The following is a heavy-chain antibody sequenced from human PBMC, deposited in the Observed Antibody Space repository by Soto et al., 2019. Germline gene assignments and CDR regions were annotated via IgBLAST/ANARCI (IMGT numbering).Heavy chain of an antibody. D-gene: IGHD3-10*01. CDR3: ARGYYYGSGSYYNHFDY. V-gene: IGHV4-59*01. Sequence: SETLSLTCPVSGGSISSYYWSWIRQPPGKGLEWVGYIYYSGSTNYNPSLKSRVTISVDTSKNQFSLKLSSVTAADTAVYYCARGYYYGSGSYYNHFDYWGQGTLVTVSS. J-gene: IGHJ4*02. CDR1: GGSISSYY. CDR2: IYYSGST.